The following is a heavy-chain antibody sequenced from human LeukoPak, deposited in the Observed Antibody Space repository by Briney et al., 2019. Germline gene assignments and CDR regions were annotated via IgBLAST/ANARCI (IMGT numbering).Heavy chain of an antibody. D-gene: IGHD6-6*01. V-gene: IGHV3-23*03. J-gene: IGHJ4*02. CDR1: GLTFGSYA. CDR3: ARGSIGRFYNY. CDR2: IFNGVST. Sequence: PGGSLRLSCEASGLTFGSYAMNWVRQAPGKGLEWVSVIFNGVSTYYADSVKGRFTISSDNSKNTLYLQMNSLRAEDTAVYYCARGSIGRFYNYWGQGTLVTVSS.